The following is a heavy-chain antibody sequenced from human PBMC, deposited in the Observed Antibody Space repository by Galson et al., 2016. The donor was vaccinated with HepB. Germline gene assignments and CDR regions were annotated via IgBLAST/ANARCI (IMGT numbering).Heavy chain of an antibody. CDR2: INSDGSTT. Sequence: SLRLSCAASGFTFSSYWMRWVRQSPEKGLVWVSHINSDGSTTAYVASVKGRFTISRDNATKTLYLQMNSLRVEDTAVYYCARDPLLWGHWVDPWGQGTLVTVSS. J-gene: IGHJ5*02. CDR3: ARDPLLWGHWVDP. V-gene: IGHV3-74*01. D-gene: IGHD3-10*01. CDR1: GFTFSSYW.